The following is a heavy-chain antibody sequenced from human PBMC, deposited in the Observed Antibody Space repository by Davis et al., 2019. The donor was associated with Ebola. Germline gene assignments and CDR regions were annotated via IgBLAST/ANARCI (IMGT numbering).Heavy chain of an antibody. D-gene: IGHD3-9*01. V-gene: IGHV4-59*01. CDR3: ARTGNWFDP. J-gene: IGHJ5*02. CDR2: IYYSGST. Sequence: SETLSLTCTVSGGSISAFHCSWIRQSPGKGLEWIGHIYYSGSTKYNPSLKSRVSMSLDTSKNQFSLRLTSVTAADTAVYYCARTGNWFDPWGQGTLVTVSS. CDR1: GGSISAFH.